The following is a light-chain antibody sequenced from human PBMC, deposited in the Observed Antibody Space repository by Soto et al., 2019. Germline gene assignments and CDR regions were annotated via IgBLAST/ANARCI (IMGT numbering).Light chain of an antibody. Sequence: EIVLTQSPGTLSLSPGEGATLSCRAGQSVTGSYLAWYQQKPGQAPRLLIYGASSRATGIPDRFSGSESGTDFTLTISRLEPEDFAVYYCQQYGSSPRTFGQGTKVEI. CDR2: GAS. CDR3: QQYGSSPRT. J-gene: IGKJ1*01. CDR1: QSVTGSY. V-gene: IGKV3-20*01.